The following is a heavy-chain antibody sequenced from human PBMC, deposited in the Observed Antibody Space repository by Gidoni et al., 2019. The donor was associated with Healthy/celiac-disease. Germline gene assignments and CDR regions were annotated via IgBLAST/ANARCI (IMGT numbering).Heavy chain of an antibody. CDR2: IKSKTDGGTT. D-gene: IGHD3-10*01. CDR3: TTDRQGGYYYGSSDY. Sequence: EVQLVESGGGLVRPGGSLSLPWSASGFPFSNAWVRWVRQAPGKGLEWVGRIKSKTDGGTTDYAAPVKGRFTISRDDSKNTLYLQMNSLKTEDTAVYYCTTDRQGGYYYGSSDYWGQGTLVTVSS. V-gene: IGHV3-15*01. J-gene: IGHJ4*02. CDR1: GFPFSNAW.